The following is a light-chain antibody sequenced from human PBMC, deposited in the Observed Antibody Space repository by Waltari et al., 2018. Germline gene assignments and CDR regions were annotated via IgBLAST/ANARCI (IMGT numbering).Light chain of an antibody. J-gene: IGLJ2*01. Sequence: QSALTQPASVSGSPGQSITIPCTGTSRDVGGFNYVSWYQQHPGKAPKLMIYDVSKRPSGVSNRFSGSKSGNTASLTISGLQAEDGADYYCSSYTSSSTVVFGGGTKLTVL. CDR3: SSYTSSSTVV. CDR1: SRDVGGFNY. V-gene: IGLV2-14*01. CDR2: DVS.